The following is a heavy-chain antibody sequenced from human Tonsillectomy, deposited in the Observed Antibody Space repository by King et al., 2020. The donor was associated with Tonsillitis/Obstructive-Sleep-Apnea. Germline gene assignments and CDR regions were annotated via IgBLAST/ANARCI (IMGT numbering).Heavy chain of an antibody. CDR1: GFSLSTSGMC. D-gene: IGHD2-2*01. V-gene: IGHV2-70*15. J-gene: IGHJ4*02. Sequence: VTLKESGPALVKPTQTLTLTCTFSGFSLSTSGMCVSWIRQPPGKALEWLARIDGDDDKYYSTSLKTRLTISKDTSKNQEVLTMTNMDPVDTATYYCARTLGYCISTSCYWTLWYWGQGTLVTVSS. CDR2: IDGDDDK. CDR3: ARTLGYCISTSCYWTLWY.